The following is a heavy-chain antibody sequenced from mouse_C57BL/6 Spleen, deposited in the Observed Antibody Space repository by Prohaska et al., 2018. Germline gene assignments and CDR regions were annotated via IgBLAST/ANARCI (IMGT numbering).Heavy chain of an antibody. J-gene: IGHJ1*03. CDR3: SRDDNNRYFDV. CDR1: GFTFSGFW. Sequence: VQLLATGGGLVQPGGSRVLSCEGSGFTFSGFWMSWVRQTPGKTLAWIGDINSDVSGIIMVPAIKGRFTMFRDNHKTTLFLHKRKERSEDTVAYSLSRDDNNRYFDVVCTRTT. CDR2: INSDVSGI. V-gene: IGHV11-2*01. D-gene: IGHD6-1*01.